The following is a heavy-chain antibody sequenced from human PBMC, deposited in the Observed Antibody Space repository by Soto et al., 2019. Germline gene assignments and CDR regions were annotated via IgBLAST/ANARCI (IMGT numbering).Heavy chain of an antibody. CDR2: ISPLLSTT. V-gene: IGHV1-69*01. CDR3: AASSAIAAAGYFKF. CDR1: GDIFNNYA. Sequence: QVQLVQSGAEVKEPGSSLKVSCKASGDIFNNYAFNWVRQAPGQGLEWMGRISPLLSTTNYAQKFQGRVTIGSDELTTIVYLEVNNLEYDGTAVYYCAASSAIAAAGYFKFWGQGTLVTVSP. D-gene: IGHD3-9*01. J-gene: IGHJ4*02.